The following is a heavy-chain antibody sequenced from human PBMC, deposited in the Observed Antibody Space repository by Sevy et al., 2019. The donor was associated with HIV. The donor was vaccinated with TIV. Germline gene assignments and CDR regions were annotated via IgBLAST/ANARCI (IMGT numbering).Heavy chain of an antibody. J-gene: IGHJ4*02. CDR2: ISYDGSNK. Sequence: GGSLRLSCAASGFTFSSYGMHWVRQAPGKGLEWVAVISYDGSNKYYADSVKGRFTISRDNSKNTLYLQMNSLRAEDTAVYYCAKDRTTGIAAAGTSFDYWGQGTLVTVSS. CDR1: GFTFSSYG. V-gene: IGHV3-30*18. CDR3: AKDRTTGIAAAGTSFDY. D-gene: IGHD6-13*01.